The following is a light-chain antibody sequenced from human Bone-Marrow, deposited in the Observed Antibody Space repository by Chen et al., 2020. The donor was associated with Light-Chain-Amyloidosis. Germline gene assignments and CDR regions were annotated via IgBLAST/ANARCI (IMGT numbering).Light chain of an antibody. Sequence: NFMLTQPHSVSESPGKTVIISCTRSSGSIATNYLQWYQQRPGSSPTTVSYEDDQRPSGVPDRFSGSIDRSSNSASLTISGLKTEDEADYYCQSYQGSSQGVFGGGTKLTVL. V-gene: IGLV6-57*01. J-gene: IGLJ3*02. CDR3: QSYQGSSQGV. CDR2: EDD. CDR1: SGSIATNY.